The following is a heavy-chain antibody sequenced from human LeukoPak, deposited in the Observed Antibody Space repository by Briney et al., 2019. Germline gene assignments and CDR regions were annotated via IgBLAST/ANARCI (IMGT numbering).Heavy chain of an antibody. CDR1: GFTFSSYG. J-gene: IGHJ4*02. CDR2: IWYDGSNK. CDR3: ARSGRSPPTFDY. Sequence: PGRSLRLSCAASGFTFSSYGMRWVRQAPGKGLEWVAVIWYDGSNKYYADSVKGRFTISRDNSKNTLYLQMNSLRAEDTAVYYCARSGRSPPTFDYWGQGTLVTVSS. D-gene: IGHD6-19*01. V-gene: IGHV3-33*01.